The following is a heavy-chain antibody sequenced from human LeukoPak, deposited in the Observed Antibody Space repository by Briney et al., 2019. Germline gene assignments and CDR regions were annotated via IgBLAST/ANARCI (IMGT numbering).Heavy chain of an antibody. CDR3: ARDRTGGDRRFDP. CDR1: GFTFSDYY. V-gene: IGHV3-11*01. Sequence: GGSLRLSCAASGFTFSDYYMSWIRQAPGKGLEWVSYISSSGSTIYYADSVKGRFTISRDNAKNSLYLQMDSLRAEDTAVYYCARDRTGGDRRFDPWGQGTLVTVSS. J-gene: IGHJ5*02. CDR2: ISSSGSTI. D-gene: IGHD2-21*02.